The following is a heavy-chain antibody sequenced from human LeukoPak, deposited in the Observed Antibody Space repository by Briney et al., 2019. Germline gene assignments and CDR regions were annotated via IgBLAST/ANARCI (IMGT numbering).Heavy chain of an antibody. D-gene: IGHD2-15*01. V-gene: IGHV3-23*01. J-gene: IGHJ4*02. Sequence: GGSLRLSCAASGFTFSSYAMHWVRQAPGKGLEWVSAISGSGGSTYYADSVKGRFTISRDNSKNTLYLQMNSLRAEDTAVYYCARHRACSGGNCLLDYWGQGTLVTVSS. CDR2: ISGSGGST. CDR1: GFTFSSYA. CDR3: ARHRACSGGNCLLDY.